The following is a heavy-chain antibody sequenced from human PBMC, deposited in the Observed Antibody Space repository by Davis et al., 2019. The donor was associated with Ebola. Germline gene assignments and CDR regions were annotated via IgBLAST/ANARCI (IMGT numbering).Heavy chain of an antibody. CDR3: AKDSYFYTDRPAPGAPPRAQRP. CDR1: GFLFRSYD. CDR2: LSGNGANT. J-gene: IGHJ5*02. Sequence: GESLKISCAASGFLFRSYDMSWVRQAPGKGLEWVSTLSGNGANTYYADSVRGRFTISRDNSKNTLFLQMNSLRVEDTAVYYCAKDSYFYTDRPAPGAPPRAQRPW. V-gene: IGHV3-23*01. D-gene: IGHD2-2*02.